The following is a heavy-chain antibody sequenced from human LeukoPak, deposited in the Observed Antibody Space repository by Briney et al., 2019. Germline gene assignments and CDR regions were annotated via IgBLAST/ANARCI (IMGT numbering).Heavy chain of an antibody. Sequence: SETLSLTCTVSGVSIRSGESYWGWIRQPPGKGLEWIACVSSSGTTYYNPSLKSRVSISLDTSGNQLSLKLSSVTAADTAVYYCSRSTGGLDTWGQGTLVSVSS. J-gene: IGHJ5*02. D-gene: IGHD2-8*02. CDR1: GVSIRSGESY. V-gene: IGHV4-30-4*01. CDR2: VSSSGTT. CDR3: SRSTGGLDT.